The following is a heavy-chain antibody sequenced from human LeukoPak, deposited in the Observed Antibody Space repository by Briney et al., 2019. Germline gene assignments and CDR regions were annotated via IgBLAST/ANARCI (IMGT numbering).Heavy chain of an antibody. J-gene: IGHJ4*02. CDR1: GFTFSSYA. D-gene: IGHD3-22*01. V-gene: IGHV3-23*01. CDR2: ISGSGGST. CDR3: AKMDSSGYSLGFDC. Sequence: GGSLRLSCAVSGFTFSSYAMSWVCQAPGKGLEWVSAISGSGGSTYYADSVKGRFTISRDNSKNTLYLQMNSLRAEDTAVYYCAKMDSSGYSLGFDCWGQGTLVTVSS.